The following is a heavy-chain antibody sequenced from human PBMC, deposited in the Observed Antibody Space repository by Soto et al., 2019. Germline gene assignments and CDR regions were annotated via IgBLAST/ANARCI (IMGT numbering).Heavy chain of an antibody. J-gene: IGHJ6*02. Sequence: ASLKVSSKASRYPFADYYIHCVPHSPGQGLEWMGWINSNSGATNYAQKFQGRVTMTRDTSISTVYMELSGLRSEDTAVYYCARKWGPGAPGYYGMDVWGQGTTVSVCS. CDR2: INSNSGAT. CDR1: RYPFADYY. V-gene: IGHV1-2*02. CDR3: ARKWGPGAPGYYGMDV. D-gene: IGHD1-26*01.